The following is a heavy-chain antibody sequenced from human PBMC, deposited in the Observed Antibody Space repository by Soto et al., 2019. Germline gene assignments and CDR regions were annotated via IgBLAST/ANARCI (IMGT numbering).Heavy chain of an antibody. CDR3: TTSNLGVDF. D-gene: IGHD1-1*01. V-gene: IGHV3-15*01. CDR2: IKTKPDDGTI. J-gene: IGHJ4*02. Sequence: GGSLRLSCAASGLIFSDVWMTWVRQAPGKGLEWVGRIKTKPDDGTIDYAAPVRGRFTISRDDSKNTLYLQMTSLTPDDTGVYYCTTSNLGVDFWGPGTLVTVSS. CDR1: GLIFSDVW.